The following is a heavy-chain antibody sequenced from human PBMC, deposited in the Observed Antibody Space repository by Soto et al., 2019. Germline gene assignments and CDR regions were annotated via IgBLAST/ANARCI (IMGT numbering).Heavy chain of an antibody. CDR2: FSSSIIYR. J-gene: IGHJ4*02. D-gene: IGHD1-7*01. Sequence: LRLTCAASAFTFIIYRMKWERQAPPKELYSVSSFSSSIIYRYYADSVKVRLTIPRENAKNSLYLQMNSLRAEDTAVYYCARDDNTWNYYLAYWGQGTLVTVSS. CDR1: AFTFIIYR. V-gene: IGHV3-21*01. CDR3: ARDDNTWNYYLAY.